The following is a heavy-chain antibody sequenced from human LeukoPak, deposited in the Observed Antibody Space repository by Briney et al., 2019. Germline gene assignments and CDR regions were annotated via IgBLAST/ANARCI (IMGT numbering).Heavy chain of an antibody. V-gene: IGHV3-21*01. Sequence: PGGSLRLSCAASGFTFSSYSMNWVRQAPGKGLEWVSSISSSSYIYYADSVKGRFTISRDNAKNSLYLQMNSLRAEDTAVYYCARGDPYYYDSSGRYYYFDYWGQGTLVTVSS. D-gene: IGHD3-22*01. CDR2: ISSSSYI. CDR3: ARGDPYYYDSSGRYYYFDY. J-gene: IGHJ4*02. CDR1: GFTFSSYS.